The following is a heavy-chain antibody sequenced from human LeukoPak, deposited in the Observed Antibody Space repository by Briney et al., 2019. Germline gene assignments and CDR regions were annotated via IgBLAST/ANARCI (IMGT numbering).Heavy chain of an antibody. CDR2: ISWDGDRT. CDR1: GFTFDEYT. J-gene: IGHJ4*02. V-gene: IGHV3-43*01. CDR3: AKDSERITIFGVVTESDY. D-gene: IGHD3-3*01. Sequence: GGSLRLSCVASGFTFDEYTMHWVRQAPGKGLEWVSLISWDGDRTYYADSVKGRFTISRDNSKNTLYLQMNSLRAEDTAVYYCAKDSERITIFGVVTESDYWGQGTLVTVSS.